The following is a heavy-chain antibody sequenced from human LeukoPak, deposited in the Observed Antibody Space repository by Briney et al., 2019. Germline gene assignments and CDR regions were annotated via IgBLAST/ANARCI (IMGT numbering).Heavy chain of an antibody. Sequence: GESLKISCKGSGYSFTSYWIGWVRQMPGKGLEWMGIIYPGDSDTRYSPSFQGQVTISADKSISTAYLQWSSLKASDTAMYYCARLRPYYYDSSGYYPYWFDPWGQGTLVTVSS. CDR3: ARLRPYYYDSSGYYPYWFDP. V-gene: IGHV5-51*01. CDR1: GYSFTSYW. CDR2: IYPGDSDT. D-gene: IGHD3-22*01. J-gene: IGHJ5*02.